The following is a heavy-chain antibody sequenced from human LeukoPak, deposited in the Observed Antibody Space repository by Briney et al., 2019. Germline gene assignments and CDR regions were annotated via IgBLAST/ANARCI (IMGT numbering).Heavy chain of an antibody. CDR3: ARDRNDYVWGSFRPMDY. D-gene: IGHD3-16*02. CDR1: GFTFSTYE. Sequence: PGGSLRLSCAASGFTFSTYEMNWVRQAPGKGLEWVSYISSSGNTIYYADSVKGRFTISRDNAKNSLYLRMNSLRAEDTAVYYCARDRNDYVWGSFRPMDYWGQGTLVTVSS. V-gene: IGHV3-48*03. CDR2: ISSSGNTI. J-gene: IGHJ4*02.